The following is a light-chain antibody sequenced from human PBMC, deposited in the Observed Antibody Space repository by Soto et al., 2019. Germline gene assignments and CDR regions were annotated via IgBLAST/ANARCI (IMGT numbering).Light chain of an antibody. J-gene: IGKJ1*01. Sequence: DIQMTQSPYSLSASVVDRVTITCRARQGISNYLAWYQQKPGKVPKLLIYAASTLQSGVPSRFSGSGSGTDFTLTISSLQPEDVATYYCQKSWTFGQGTKVEIK. V-gene: IGKV1-27*01. CDR1: QGISNY. CDR3: QKSWT. CDR2: AAS.